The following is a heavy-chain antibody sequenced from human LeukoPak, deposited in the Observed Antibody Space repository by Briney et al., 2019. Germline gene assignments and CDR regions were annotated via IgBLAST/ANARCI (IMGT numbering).Heavy chain of an antibody. J-gene: IGHJ4*02. CDR3: AADYYYDSSGSPYFDC. D-gene: IGHD3-22*01. CDR1: VFTFTSSA. CDR2: IVVGSGNT. Sequence: AASVNVSCTASVFTFTSSAMQWVRQARGQPLERIVWIVVGSGNTNYAQKFQERVTITRDMSTSTAYMELSSLRSEDTAVYYCAADYYYDSSGSPYFDCGGQGTLATASA. V-gene: IGHV1-58*02.